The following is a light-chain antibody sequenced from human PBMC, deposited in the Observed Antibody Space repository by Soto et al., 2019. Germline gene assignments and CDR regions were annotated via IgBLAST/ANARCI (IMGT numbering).Light chain of an antibody. CDR2: EVS. J-gene: IGLJ1*01. CDR1: SSDVGDYNY. Sequence: QSVLTQPPSASGSPGQSVTISCTGTSSDVGDYNYVSWYQRHPGKAPKLIISEVSKRPSGVPDRFSASRSAYTASLTISGLQAEDEADYYCSSFTSNYFYVFGPGTKVTVL. V-gene: IGLV2-8*01. CDR3: SSFTSNYFYV.